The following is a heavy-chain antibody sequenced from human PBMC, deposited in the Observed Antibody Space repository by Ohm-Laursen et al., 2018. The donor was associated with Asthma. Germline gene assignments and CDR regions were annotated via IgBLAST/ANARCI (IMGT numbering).Heavy chain of an antibody. Sequence: RSLRLSCAASGFTFRSYAMHWVRQAPGKGLEWVAVGGSYYDGGLKYYADSVKGRFTISRDNSKNTLYLQMNSLRAEDTAVYYCASNLVGDYCSSTSCYNYYYYGMDVWGQGTTVTVSS. V-gene: IGHV3-30-3*01. D-gene: IGHD2-2*02. J-gene: IGHJ6*02. CDR2: GGSYYDGGLK. CDR1: GFTFRSYA. CDR3: ASNLVGDYCSSTSCYNYYYYGMDV.